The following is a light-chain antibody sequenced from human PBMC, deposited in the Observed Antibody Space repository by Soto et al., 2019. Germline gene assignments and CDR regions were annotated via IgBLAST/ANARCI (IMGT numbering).Light chain of an antibody. CDR2: DAS. V-gene: IGKV3-11*01. J-gene: IGKJ5*01. CDR1: QSVSSY. CDR3: QQRSNWPPS. Sequence: EIVLTQSPAPLSLSPGERATLSCRASQSVSSYLAWYQQKPGQAPRLLIYDASNRATGIPARFSGSGSGTDFTLTISGLEPEDCAVYYCQQRSNWPPSFGQGTLLEIK.